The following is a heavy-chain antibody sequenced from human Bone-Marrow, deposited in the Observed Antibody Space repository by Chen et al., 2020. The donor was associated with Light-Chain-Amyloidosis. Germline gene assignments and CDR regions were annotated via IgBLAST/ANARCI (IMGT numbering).Heavy chain of an antibody. CDR3: GSRRDGDNFDY. CDR1: GYTFPNYW. J-gene: IGHJ4*02. Sequence: EVHLEQSGPEVKKPGESLKIPCKGSGYTFPNYWIGWVRQMPGKGLGWKGVINPDDSDARYSRSFEGKVTIPADKSITTAYLKWRSLKASDTAMYYWGSRRDGDNFDYWGQGPLVTASS. CDR2: INPDDSDA. V-gene: IGHV5-51*01.